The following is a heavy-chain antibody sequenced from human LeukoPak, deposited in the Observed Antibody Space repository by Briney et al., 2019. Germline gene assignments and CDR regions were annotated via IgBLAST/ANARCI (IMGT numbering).Heavy chain of an antibody. V-gene: IGHV4-34*01. D-gene: IGHD4-17*01. J-gene: IGHJ4*02. CDR3: ARWAGDYGDYEVDY. CDR2: INHSGST. CDR1: GGSFRGYY. Sequence: SSETLSLTCAVYGGSFRGYYWSWIRQPPGKGLEWIGEINHSGSTNYNPSLKSRVTISVDTSKNQFSLKLSSVTAADTAVYYCARWAGDYGDYEVDYWGQGTLVTVSS.